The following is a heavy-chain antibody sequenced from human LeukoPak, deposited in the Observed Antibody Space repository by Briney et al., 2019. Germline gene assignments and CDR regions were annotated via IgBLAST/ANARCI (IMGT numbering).Heavy chain of an antibody. J-gene: IGHJ4*02. CDR1: GGSISSSNW. CDR3: ARHGMATIGGYDY. CDR2: IYHSGST. V-gene: IGHV4-4*02. D-gene: IGHD5-24*01. Sequence: SETLSLTCAVSGGSISSSNWWSWVRQPPGKGLEWIGEIYHSGSTNYNPSLKSRVTISVDTSKNQFSLKLSSVTAADTAVYYCARHGMATIGGYDYWGQGTLVTVSS.